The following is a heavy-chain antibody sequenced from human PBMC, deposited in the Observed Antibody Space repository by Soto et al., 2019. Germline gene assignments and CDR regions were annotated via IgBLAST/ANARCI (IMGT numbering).Heavy chain of an antibody. Sequence: PGGSLRLSCAASGFTFSSYAMSCVRQAPGKGLEWVSAISGSGGSTYYADSVKGRFTISRDNSKNTLYLQMNSLRAEDTAVYYCAKVPQWLDYGMDVWGQGTTVTVSS. CDR1: GFTFSSYA. CDR2: ISGSGGST. CDR3: AKVPQWLDYGMDV. V-gene: IGHV3-23*01. D-gene: IGHD6-19*01. J-gene: IGHJ6*02.